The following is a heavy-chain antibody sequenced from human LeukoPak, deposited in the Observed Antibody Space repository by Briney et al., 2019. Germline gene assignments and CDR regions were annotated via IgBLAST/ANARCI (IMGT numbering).Heavy chain of an antibody. CDR3: TRDPTQYLRYGYFDY. CDR2: ISSSGDTI. CDR1: GFTFSDYY. D-gene: IGHD4-11*01. V-gene: IGHV3-11*04. J-gene: IGHJ4*02. Sequence: PGGSLRLSCAASGFTFSDYYMSWIRQAPGKGLEWVSYISSSGDTIYYADSVKGRFTISRDNAKTSLYLQMNSLRAEDTAVYYCTRDPTQYLRYGYFDYWGQGTLVTVSS.